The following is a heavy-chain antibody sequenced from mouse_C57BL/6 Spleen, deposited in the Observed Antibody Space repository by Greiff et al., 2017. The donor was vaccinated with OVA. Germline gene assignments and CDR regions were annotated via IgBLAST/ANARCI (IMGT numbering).Heavy chain of an antibody. CDR1: GFNIKNTY. V-gene: IGHV14-3*01. Sequence: EVKVVESVAELVRPGASVKLSCTASGFNIKNTYMHWVKQRPEQGLEWIGRIDPANGNTKYAPKFQGKATITADTSSNTAYLQLSSLTSEDTAIYYCASGAYDYDHFDYWGQGTTLTVSS. CDR3: ASGAYDYDHFDY. D-gene: IGHD2-4*01. CDR2: IDPANGNT. J-gene: IGHJ2*01.